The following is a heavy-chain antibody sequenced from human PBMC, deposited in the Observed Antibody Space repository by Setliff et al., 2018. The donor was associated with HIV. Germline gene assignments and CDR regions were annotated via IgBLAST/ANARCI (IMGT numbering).Heavy chain of an antibody. D-gene: IGHD3-22*01. V-gene: IGHV4-39*07. J-gene: IGHJ4*02. CDR2: IFHSGTT. CDR1: GDSFSSNTNH. Sequence: PSETLSLTCTVSGDSFSSNTNHWGWIRQPTGKGLEWIGNIFHSGTTYYNPSLKSRVTIAIDTSKNQFSLKLTSLTAADTAVYFCARDPHYYDRSGHYSWFYFDYWGQGTLVTVSS. CDR3: ARDPHYYDRSGHYSWFYFDY.